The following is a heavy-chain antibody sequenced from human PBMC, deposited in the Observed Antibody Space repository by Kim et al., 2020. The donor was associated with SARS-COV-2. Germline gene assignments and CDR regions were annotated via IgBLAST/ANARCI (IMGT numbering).Heavy chain of an antibody. D-gene: IGHD3-3*01. CDR1: GYSISSGYY. J-gene: IGHJ6*02. V-gene: IGHV4-38-2*02. CDR2: IYHSGST. CDR3: ARAAYDFWSGYLNWAKSYYYYGMDV. Sequence: SETLSLTCTVSGYSISSGYYWGWIRQPPGKGLEWIGSIYHSGSTYYNPSLKSRVTISVDTSKNQFSLKLSSVTAADTAVYYCARAAYDFWSGYLNWAKSYYYYGMDVWGQGTTVTVSS.